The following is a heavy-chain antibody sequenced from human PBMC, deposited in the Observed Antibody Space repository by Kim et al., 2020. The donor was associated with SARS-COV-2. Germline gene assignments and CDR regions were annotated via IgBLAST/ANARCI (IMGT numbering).Heavy chain of an antibody. CDR3: ARGQRVTTFGGVGEMDV. Sequence: SETLCLTCTASGGTISSYYWSWIRQPPGKGLEWIAYIYYSGSTNYNLYLKSRVTISADTTKNQSSLQQSSVTAADNAVDYCARGQRVTTFGGVGEMDVW. CDR1: GGTISSYY. D-gene: IGHD3-3*01. V-gene: IGHV4-59*13. CDR2: IYYSGST. J-gene: IGHJ6*01.